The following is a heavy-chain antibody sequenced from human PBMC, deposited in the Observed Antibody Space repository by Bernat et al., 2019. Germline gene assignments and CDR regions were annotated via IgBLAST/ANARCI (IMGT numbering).Heavy chain of an antibody. D-gene: IGHD4-17*01. CDR3: ARQHYVDYVMQYFQH. CDR1: VGSISSSSYY. V-gene: IGHV4-39*01. CDR2: IYYSGST. J-gene: IGHJ1*01. Sequence: QLQLQESGPGLVKPSETLSLICTVSVGSISSSSYYWGWIRQPPGKGLEWIGSIYYSGSTYYTPSLKSRVTISVATSKNHFSLKLSSVTAADTAVYYCARQHYVDYVMQYFQHWGQGTLVTVSS.